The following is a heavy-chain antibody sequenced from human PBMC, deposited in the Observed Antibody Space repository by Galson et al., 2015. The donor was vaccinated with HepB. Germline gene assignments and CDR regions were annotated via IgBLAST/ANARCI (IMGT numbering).Heavy chain of an antibody. D-gene: IGHD6-19*01. Sequence: SLRLSCAASGFTFSSYAMHWVRQAPGKGLEYVSAISSNGGSTYYADSVKGRFTISRDNSKNTLYLQMSSLRAEDTAVYYCVKGGVVAGKGGFDYWGQGTLVTVSS. CDR2: ISSNGGST. CDR3: VKGGVVAGKGGFDY. J-gene: IGHJ4*02. CDR1: GFTFSSYA. V-gene: IGHV3-64D*06.